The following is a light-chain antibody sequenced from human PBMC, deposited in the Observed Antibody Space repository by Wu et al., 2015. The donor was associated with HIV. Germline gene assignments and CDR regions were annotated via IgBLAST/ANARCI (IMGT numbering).Light chain of an antibody. J-gene: IGKJ2*01. V-gene: IGKV3-15*01. CDR3: QQYGNSLYT. Sequence: EIVMTQSPVTLSVSPGERATLSCRASQSVSSNLDWYQKKPGQAPRLLIYGAFTRATGVPARFSGSGSGTDFTLTISRLEPEDLAVYYCQQYGNSLYTFGPGDQAGDQT. CDR1: QSVSSN. CDR2: GAF.